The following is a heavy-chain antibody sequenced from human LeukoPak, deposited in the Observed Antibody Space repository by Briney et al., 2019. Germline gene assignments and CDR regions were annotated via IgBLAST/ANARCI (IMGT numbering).Heavy chain of an antibody. J-gene: IGHJ4*02. V-gene: IGHV1-18*04. D-gene: IGHD6-13*01. CDR1: GYTFTGYY. CDR3: ARDLMSSSSWPDY. CDR2: ISAYNGNT. Sequence: ASVKVSCKASGYTFTGYYMHWVRQAPGQGLEWMGWISAYNGNTNYAQKLQGRVTMTTDTSTSTAYMELRSLRSDDTAVYYCARDLMSSSSWPDYWGQGTLVTVSS.